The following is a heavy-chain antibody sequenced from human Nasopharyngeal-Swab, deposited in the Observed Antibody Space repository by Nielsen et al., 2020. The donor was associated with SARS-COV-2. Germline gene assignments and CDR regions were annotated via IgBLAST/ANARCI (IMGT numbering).Heavy chain of an antibody. CDR2: ITNSGTTT. J-gene: IGHJ4*02. D-gene: IGHD3-16*01. V-gene: IGHV3-11*01. CDR1: GFTFSDYY. Sequence: GESLRLSCAASGFTFSDYYMSWIRQAPGKGLEWISYITNSGTTTYYADSVEGRFTVSRDNAKNSLFLQMNNLKVDDAAVYYCARGGAYAQADYWGQGTLVTVSS. CDR3: ARGGAYAQADY.